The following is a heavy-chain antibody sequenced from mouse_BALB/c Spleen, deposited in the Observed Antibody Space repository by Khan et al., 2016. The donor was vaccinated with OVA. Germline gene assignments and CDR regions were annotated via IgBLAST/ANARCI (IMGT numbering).Heavy chain of an antibody. J-gene: IGHJ4*01. V-gene: IGHV3-2*02. D-gene: IGHD1-1*01. CDR2: ISYSGST. Sequence: EVELVESGPGLVKPSQSLSLTCTVTGYSITTNYAWDWIRQFPGNKLEWMGYISYSGSTSYNPSHKSRISITRETSKNQFFLQLNSVTTEDTATYYCARKNYYGYAVDYWGQGTSVTVSS. CDR1: GYSITTNYA. CDR3: ARKNYYGYAVDY.